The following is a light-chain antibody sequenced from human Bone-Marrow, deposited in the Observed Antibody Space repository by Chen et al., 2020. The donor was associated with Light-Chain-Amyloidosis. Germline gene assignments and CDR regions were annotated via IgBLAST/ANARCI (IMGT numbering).Light chain of an antibody. CDR1: DLPTKY. CDR2: RDT. V-gene: IGLV3-25*03. CDR3: QSADSSGTYEGI. Sequence: SYELTQPPSVSVSPGQTARITCSGDDLPTKYAYWYQQKPGQAPVLVIHRDTERPSGISDRFSCSSAGTTATLTISGVQEEDEADYHCQSADSSGTYEGIFGGGTKLTVL. J-gene: IGLJ2*01.